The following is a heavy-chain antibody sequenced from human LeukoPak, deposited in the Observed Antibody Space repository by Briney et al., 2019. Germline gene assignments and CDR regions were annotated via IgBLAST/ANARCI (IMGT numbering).Heavy chain of an antibody. Sequence: GGSLRLSCAASGFTFSSYGMHRVRQAPGKGLEWVAVISYDGSNKYYADSVKGRFTISRDNSKNTLYLQMNSLRAEDTAVYYCAKETFEDGYDSSGYYYDYWGQGTLVTVSS. V-gene: IGHV3-30*18. J-gene: IGHJ4*02. CDR2: ISYDGSNK. D-gene: IGHD3-22*01. CDR3: AKETFEDGYDSSGYYYDY. CDR1: GFTFSSYG.